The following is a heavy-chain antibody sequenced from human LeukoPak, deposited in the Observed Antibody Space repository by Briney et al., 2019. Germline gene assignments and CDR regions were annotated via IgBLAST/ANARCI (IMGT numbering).Heavy chain of an antibody. V-gene: IGHV1-69*13. Sequence: ASVKVSCKASGGTFSSYAISWVRQAPGQGLEWMGGIIPIFGTANYAQKFQGRVTITADESTSTAYMELSSLRSEDTAVYYCARTGYSSSRYYYYYMDVWGKGTTVTISS. J-gene: IGHJ6*03. D-gene: IGHD6-13*01. CDR1: GGTFSSYA. CDR3: ARTGYSSSRYYYYYMDV. CDR2: IIPIFGTA.